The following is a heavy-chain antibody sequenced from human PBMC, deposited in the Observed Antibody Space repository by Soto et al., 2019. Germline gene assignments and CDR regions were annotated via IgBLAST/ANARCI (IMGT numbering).Heavy chain of an antibody. CDR2: ISAYNGNT. CDR3: ARQTHLDEGQVVAFVI. V-gene: IGHV1-18*01. CDR1: GYTFTSYG. Sequence: QVQLVQSGAEVKKPGASVKVSCKASGYTFTSYGISWVRQAPGQGLEWMGWISAYNGNTNYAQKLQGRVTMTTDTPRSKANRERRGLRLDDTAVNYCARQTHLDEGQVVAFVIWGQGTMVTVSS. J-gene: IGHJ3*02. D-gene: IGHD1-1*01.